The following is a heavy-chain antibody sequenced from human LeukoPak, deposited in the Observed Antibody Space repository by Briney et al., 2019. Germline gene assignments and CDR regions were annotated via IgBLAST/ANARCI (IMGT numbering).Heavy chain of an antibody. Sequence: GGSLRLSCAASGFTFSDYYMSWIRQAPGKGLEWVSYISSSGSTIYYADSVKGRFTISRDNAKNSLYLQLNSLRAEDTAVYYCARVRGAVRITILGVVRAPFDPWGQGTLVTVSS. J-gene: IGHJ5*02. CDR3: ARVRGAVRITILGVVRAPFDP. V-gene: IGHV3-11*01. CDR1: GFTFSDYY. CDR2: ISSSGSTI. D-gene: IGHD3-3*01.